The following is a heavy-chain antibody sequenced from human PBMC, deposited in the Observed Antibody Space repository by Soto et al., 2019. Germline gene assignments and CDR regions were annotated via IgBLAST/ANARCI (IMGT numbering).Heavy chain of an antibody. J-gene: IGHJ6*03. CDR1: GYTFTSYY. CDR2: INPSGGST. CDR3: ARDGGYCSSTSCYELGGAPTFASYYYYMDV. D-gene: IGHD2-2*01. Sequence: GASVKVSCKASGYTFTSYYMHWVRQAPGQGLEWMGIINPSGGSTSYAQKFQGRVTMTRDTSTSTVYMELSSLRSEDTAVYYCARDGGYCSSTSCYELGGAPTFASYYYYMDVWGKGTTVTVSS. V-gene: IGHV1-46*03.